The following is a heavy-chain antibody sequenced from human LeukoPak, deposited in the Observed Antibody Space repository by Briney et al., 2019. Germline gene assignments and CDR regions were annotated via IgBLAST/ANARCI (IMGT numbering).Heavy chain of an antibody. CDR1: GYTFTSYG. D-gene: IGHD3-3*01. Sequence: GASVKVSCKVSGYTFTSYGITWVRQAPGQGLEWMGGIKSYNGDTKYAQQFQGRVTMTTDTSTSTAYMELRSLRSDDTAVYFCARVEGPSIFGVVDYWGPGTLVTVSS. V-gene: IGHV1-18*01. CDR3: ARVEGPSIFGVVDY. J-gene: IGHJ4*02. CDR2: IKSYNGDT.